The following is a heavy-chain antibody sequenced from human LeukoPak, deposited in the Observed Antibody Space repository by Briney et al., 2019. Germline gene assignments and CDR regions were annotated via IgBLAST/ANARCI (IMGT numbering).Heavy chain of an antibody. D-gene: IGHD4-17*01. V-gene: IGHV4-39*07. CDR2: IYYSGST. CDR3: ARARHDYGDGGRWFDP. Sequence: PPRTLSLPCTCFVVPIRISGYYWGGLRHPPGKGRECMGNIYYSGSTYYNPSLKSRVTISVDTSKNQFSLKLSSVTAADTAVYYCARARHDYGDGGRWFDPWGQGTLVTVSS. J-gene: IGHJ5*02. CDR1: VVPIRISGYY.